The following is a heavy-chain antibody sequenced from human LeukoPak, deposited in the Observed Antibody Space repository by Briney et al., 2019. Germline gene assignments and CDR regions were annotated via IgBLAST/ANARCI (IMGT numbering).Heavy chain of an antibody. D-gene: IGHD4-11*01. CDR3: ARGSHSSRLDAFDI. Sequence: GGSLTLSCAASGFTFSSYSMTWVRQAPGKGLEWVSSISSSSSYIYYADSVKGRFTISRDNAKNSLYLQMNSLRAEDTAVYYCARGSHSSRLDAFDIWGQGTMVTVSS. J-gene: IGHJ3*02. CDR1: GFTFSSYS. CDR2: ISSSSSYI. V-gene: IGHV3-21*01.